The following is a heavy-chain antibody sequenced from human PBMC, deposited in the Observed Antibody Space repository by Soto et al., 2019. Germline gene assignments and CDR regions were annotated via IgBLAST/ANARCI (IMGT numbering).Heavy chain of an antibody. J-gene: IGHJ4*02. D-gene: IGHD1-1*01. CDR1: GGSISNSDYF. CDR2: ISHTGSP. CDR3: ASQLESTTYFDY. V-gene: IGHV4-39*01. Sequence: LQLQESGPGLVKPSETLSLTCTVSGGSISNSDYFWAWMRQPPGKGLEWVGTISHTGSPSYNPSLKSRVTISLDPSKNQFSLRLPSVTAADTAVFYCASQLESTTYFDYWGRGTLVTVSS.